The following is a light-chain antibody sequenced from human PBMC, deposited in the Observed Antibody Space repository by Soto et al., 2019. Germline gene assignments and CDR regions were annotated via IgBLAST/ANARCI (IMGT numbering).Light chain of an antibody. J-gene: IGKJ5*01. CDR1: QSISSY. CDR2: AAS. V-gene: IGKV1-39*01. Sequence: IQMPQATSSLFASLGSRIPLTFLASQSISSYLNWYQQKPGKAPKVLIYAASNLQSGVPSRFSGSGSGTDFALTISSLQPEDFATYYCQQGYSTPITFGQGARLEIK. CDR3: QQGYSTPIT.